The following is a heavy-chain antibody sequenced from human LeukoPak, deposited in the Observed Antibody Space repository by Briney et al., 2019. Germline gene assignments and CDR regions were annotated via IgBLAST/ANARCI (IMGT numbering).Heavy chain of an antibody. D-gene: IGHD2-15*01. V-gene: IGHV3-21*01. CDR2: ISTSSSYI. CDR3: ARGADGVSSNSRGWFDP. CDR1: GFTFDDHG. J-gene: IGHJ5*02. Sequence: GGSLRLSCAASGFTFDDHGMSWVRQVPGKGLEWVSSISTSSSYIYYADSVRGRFTISGDNAKNSLYLQMNSLRAEDTAVYSCARGADGVSSNSRGWFDPWGQGTLVTVSS.